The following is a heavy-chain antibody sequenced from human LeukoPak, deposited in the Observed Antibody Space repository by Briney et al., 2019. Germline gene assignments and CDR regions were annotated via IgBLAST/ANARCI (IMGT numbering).Heavy chain of an antibody. CDR1: GFIFTSYD. CDR2: MSHDGSYE. CDR3: AKPNQSGYSPPYAFDI. V-gene: IGHV3-30*18. Sequence: GGSLRLSCAASGFIFTSYDMHWVRQAPGKGLEWVADMSHDGSYENYADSVKGRFTISRDSSKNTLYLQMNSLRAEDTAVYFCAKPNQSGYSPPYAFDIGGQGTMVTVSA. J-gene: IGHJ3*02. D-gene: IGHD3-3*01.